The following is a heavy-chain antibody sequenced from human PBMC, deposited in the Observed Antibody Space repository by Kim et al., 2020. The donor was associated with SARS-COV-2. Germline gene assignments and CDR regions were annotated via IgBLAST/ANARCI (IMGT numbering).Heavy chain of an antibody. Sequence: DESSVKGRLTNSRDNAKNSLYLQMNSLRAEDTAVYYCARENTVTDAFDIWGQGTMVTVSS. CDR3: ARENTVTDAFDI. D-gene: IGHD4-17*01. V-gene: IGHV3-21*01. J-gene: IGHJ3*02.